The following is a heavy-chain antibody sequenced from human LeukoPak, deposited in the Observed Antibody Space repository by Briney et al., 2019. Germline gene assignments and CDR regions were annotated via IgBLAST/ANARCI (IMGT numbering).Heavy chain of an antibody. Sequence: QPGGSLRLSCAASGFTFSSYAMHWVRQAPGKGLEWVAVISYDGSNKYYADSVKGRFTISRDNSKNTLYLQMNSLRAEDTAVYYCARGSIVVVPACYYWGQGTLVTVSS. CDR2: ISYDGSNK. J-gene: IGHJ4*02. V-gene: IGHV3-30-3*01. CDR3: ARGSIVVVPACYY. CDR1: GFTFSSYA. D-gene: IGHD2-2*01.